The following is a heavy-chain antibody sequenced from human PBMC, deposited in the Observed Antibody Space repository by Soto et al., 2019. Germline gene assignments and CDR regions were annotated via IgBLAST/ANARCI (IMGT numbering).Heavy chain of an antibody. V-gene: IGHV3-15*07. CDR3: TTDPLHYSSSWYVSF. CDR2: IKSKTDGGTT. Sequence: GGSLRLSCAASGFTFSNAWMNWVRQAPGKGLEWVGRIKSKTDGGTTDYAAPVKGRFTISRDDSKNTLYLQMNSLKTEDTAVYYCTTDPLHYSSSWYVSFWGQGTTVTVSS. D-gene: IGHD6-13*01. CDR1: GFTFSNAW. J-gene: IGHJ6*02.